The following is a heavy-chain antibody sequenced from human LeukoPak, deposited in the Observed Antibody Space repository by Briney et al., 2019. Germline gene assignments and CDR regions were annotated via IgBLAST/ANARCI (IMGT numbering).Heavy chain of an antibody. V-gene: IGHV4-34*01. Sequence: SETLSLTCAVYGGSFSGYYWSWIRQPPGKGLEWIGEINHSGSTNYNPSLKSRVTISVDTSKNQFSLKLSSVTAADTAVYYCERGHYTIFGVVSYMDVWGKGTTVTVSS. CDR3: ERGHYTIFGVVSYMDV. D-gene: IGHD3-3*01. CDR1: GGSFSGYY. J-gene: IGHJ6*03. CDR2: INHSGST.